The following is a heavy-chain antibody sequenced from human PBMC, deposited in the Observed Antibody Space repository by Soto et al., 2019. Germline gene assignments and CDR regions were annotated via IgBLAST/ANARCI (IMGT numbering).Heavy chain of an antibody. Sequence: EVQLVETGGGLIQPGGSLRLSCAASGFTVRSNYMSWVRQAPGKGLEWVSVIYSGGSTYYADSVKGRFTISRDNSKNTLYLQMNSLRAEDTAVYYCARDVRIGWFDPWGQGTLVTVSS. CDR3: ARDVRIGWFDP. J-gene: IGHJ5*02. CDR2: IYSGGST. D-gene: IGHD3-10*01. V-gene: IGHV3-53*02. CDR1: GFTVRSNY.